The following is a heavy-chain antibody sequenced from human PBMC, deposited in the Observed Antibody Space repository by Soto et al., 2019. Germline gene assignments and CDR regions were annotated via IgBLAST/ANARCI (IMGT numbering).Heavy chain of an antibody. J-gene: IGHJ3*02. CDR3: ARDWGGSTYYDFWSGTHDAFDI. Sequence: PGGSLRLSCAASGFTFSSYSMNWVRQAPGKGLEWVSSISSSSSYIYYADSVKGRFTISRDNAKNSLYLQMNSLRAEDTAVYYCARDWGGSTYYDFWSGTHDAFDIWGQGTMVTVS. CDR1: GFTFSSYS. CDR2: ISSSSSYI. D-gene: IGHD3-3*01. V-gene: IGHV3-21*01.